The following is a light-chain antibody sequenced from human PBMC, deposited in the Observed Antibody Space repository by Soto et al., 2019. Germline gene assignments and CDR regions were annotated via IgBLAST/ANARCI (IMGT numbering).Light chain of an antibody. CDR3: QQYENSPIT. V-gene: IGKV3-20*01. CDR2: GAS. J-gene: IGKJ5*01. Sequence: EFVFTQSPATLSLSPGERATLSCRASQSVSSYLAWYQQKPGQAPRLLLYGASSRATGIPDRFSGTGSETDFTLTINRLEPEDFAVYYCQQYENSPITFGQGTRLEIK. CDR1: QSVSSY.